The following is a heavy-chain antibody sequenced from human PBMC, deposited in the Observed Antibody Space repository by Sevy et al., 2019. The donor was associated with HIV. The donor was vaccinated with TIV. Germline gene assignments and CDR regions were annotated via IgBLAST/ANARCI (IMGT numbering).Heavy chain of an antibody. V-gene: IGHV3-30*18. Sequence: GVSLRLSCAAAGFTFSRYGMHWARQAPGKGLEWVAVISSDGSDKEYAESVKGRFTVSRDNSKDTVYLQMNSLRLEDTAIYYCANSRGRYEGSSWLYYYYLMDVWGQGTTVTVSS. CDR2: ISSDGSDK. D-gene: IGHD6-13*01. J-gene: IGHJ6*02. CDR1: GFTFSRYG. CDR3: ANSRGRYEGSSWLYYYYLMDV.